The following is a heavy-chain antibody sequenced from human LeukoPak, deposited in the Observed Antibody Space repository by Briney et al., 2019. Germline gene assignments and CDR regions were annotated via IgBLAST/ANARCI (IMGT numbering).Heavy chain of an antibody. CDR3: ATQLRIAAAENWFDP. Sequence: GGSLRLSCAASGFTFSSYAMSWVRQAPGKGLEWVSAISGSGGSTYYADSVKGRFTVSRDNSKNTLSLQMNSLRAEDTAVYYCATQLRIAAAENWFDPWGQGTLVTVSS. CDR2: ISGSGGST. CDR1: GFTFSSYA. D-gene: IGHD6-13*01. V-gene: IGHV3-23*01. J-gene: IGHJ5*02.